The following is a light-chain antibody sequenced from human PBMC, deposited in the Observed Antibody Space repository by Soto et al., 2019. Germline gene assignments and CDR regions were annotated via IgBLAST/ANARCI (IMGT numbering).Light chain of an antibody. J-gene: IGLJ1*01. CDR2: DVS. CDR1: SSDVGGYNY. Sequence: QSALTQPASVSGSPGQSITISCTGTSSDVGGYNYVSWYQQHSGKAPKLMIYDVSNRTSGVSNRFSGSKSGNTASLTISGLQAEDEADYYCSSYTSSSTQVFGTGTKLTVL. V-gene: IGLV2-14*01. CDR3: SSYTSSSTQV.